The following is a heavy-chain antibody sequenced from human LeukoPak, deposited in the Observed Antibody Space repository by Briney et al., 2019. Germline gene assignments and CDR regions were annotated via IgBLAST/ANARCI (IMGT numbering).Heavy chain of an antibody. D-gene: IGHD3-9*01. V-gene: IGHV3-66*01. CDR3: ARGVLTGYLDY. CDR1: EFSVGSNY. CDR2: IYSGGST. Sequence: GGSLRLSCAASEFSVGSNYMTWVRQAPGKGLEWVSLIYSGGSTYYAGSVKGRFTISRDNSKNTLYLQMGSLRAEDMAVYYCARGVLTGYLDYWGQGTLVTVSS. J-gene: IGHJ4*02.